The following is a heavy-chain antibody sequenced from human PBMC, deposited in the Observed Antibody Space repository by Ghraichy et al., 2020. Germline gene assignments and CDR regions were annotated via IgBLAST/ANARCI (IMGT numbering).Heavy chain of an antibody. CDR2: ISYDGSNK. CDR3: ARLYRGGGSGSYHDY. J-gene: IGHJ4*02. D-gene: IGHD3-10*01. V-gene: IGHV3-30*04. Sequence: GGSLRLSCAASGFTFSSYAMHWVRQAPGKGLEWVAVISYDGSNKYYADSVKGRFTISRDNSKNTLYLQMNSLRAEDTAVYYCARLYRGGGSGSYHDYWGQGTLVTVSS. CDR1: GFTFSSYA.